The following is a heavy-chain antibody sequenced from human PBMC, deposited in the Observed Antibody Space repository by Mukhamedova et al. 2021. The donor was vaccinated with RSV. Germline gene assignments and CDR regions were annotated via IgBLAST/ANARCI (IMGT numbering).Heavy chain of an antibody. Sequence: KGRFTISRDNSKNTLYLQMNSLRAEDTAVYYCTKDHDFWSGYYVDSWGQGTLATVSS. V-gene: IGHV3-23*01. CDR3: TKDHDFWSGYYVDS. J-gene: IGHJ4*02. D-gene: IGHD3-3*01.